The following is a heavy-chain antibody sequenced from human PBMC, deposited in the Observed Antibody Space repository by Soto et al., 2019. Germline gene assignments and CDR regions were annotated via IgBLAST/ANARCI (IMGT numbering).Heavy chain of an antibody. CDR2: ITPMFGTA. Sequence: QVQLVQSGAEVKKYGSSVKVSCKASGGTFSRYAISWVRQAPGQALEWMGGITPMFGTANYAQRFQGRATITADESTSTAYMQLSSLRSDDTAVYYCAQTLGLAVAGPGRFDLWGRGTLVTVSS. D-gene: IGHD6-19*01. CDR1: GGTFSRYA. V-gene: IGHV1-69*12. J-gene: IGHJ2*01. CDR3: AQTLGLAVAGPGRFDL.